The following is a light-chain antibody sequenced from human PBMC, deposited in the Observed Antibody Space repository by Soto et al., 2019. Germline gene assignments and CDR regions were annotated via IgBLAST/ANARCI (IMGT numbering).Light chain of an antibody. CDR3: QQYDSSPRT. V-gene: IGKV3-20*01. Sequence: EIVLTQSPGTLSLSAGERATLSCRASQSVSSTLAWYQQKPGQAPRLLIYDTSSRATGIPDRFSGSGSGTDFTLTISRLEPEDFAVYHCQQYDSSPRTFGQGTKVDI. J-gene: IGKJ1*01. CDR2: DTS. CDR1: QSVSST.